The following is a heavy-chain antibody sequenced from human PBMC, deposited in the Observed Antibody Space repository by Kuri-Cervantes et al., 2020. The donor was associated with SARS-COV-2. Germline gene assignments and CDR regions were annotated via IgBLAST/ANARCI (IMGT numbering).Heavy chain of an antibody. CDR3: ARDSYYYDSKGGGLPDY. V-gene: IGHV4-38-2*02. J-gene: IGHJ4*02. D-gene: IGHD3-22*01. CDR1: GYSISSDYY. CDR2: MHHSGST. Sequence: SETLSLTCAVSGYSISSDYYWGWIRQPPGKGLEWIGSMHHSGSTYYNPSLKSRVTISVDTSKNQFSLKLSSVTAADTAVYYCARDSYYYDSKGGGLPDYWGQGTLVTVSS.